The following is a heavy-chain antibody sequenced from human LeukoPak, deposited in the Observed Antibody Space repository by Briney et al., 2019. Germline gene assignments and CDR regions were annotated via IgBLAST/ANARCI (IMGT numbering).Heavy chain of an antibody. V-gene: IGHV1-2*02. CDR3: AKTPPVSPYYFDY. J-gene: IGHJ4*02. CDR1: GYTFTGYY. Sequence: ASVKVSCKASGYTFTGYYIHWVRQAPGRGLEWMGWINPNSGGTNYAQRFQGRVTMTRDTSINTVYMELGRLRSDDTAVYYCAKTPPVSPYYFDYWGQGTLVTVSS. CDR2: INPNSGGT. D-gene: IGHD3-16*01.